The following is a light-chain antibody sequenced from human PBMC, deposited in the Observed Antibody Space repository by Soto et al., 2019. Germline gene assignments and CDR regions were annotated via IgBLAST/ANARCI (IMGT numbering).Light chain of an antibody. Sequence: ELVLTQSPGTLSLSPGERATLSCRASQSVINNYLAWYQQKAGQAPRLLIYDASTRATGIPDRFSGSGSGTDFTLTINRLEPEDFAVYYCQRYGSSPSWTFGQGTKVDIK. V-gene: IGKV3-20*01. CDR1: QSVINNY. CDR2: DAS. J-gene: IGKJ1*01. CDR3: QRYGSSPSWT.